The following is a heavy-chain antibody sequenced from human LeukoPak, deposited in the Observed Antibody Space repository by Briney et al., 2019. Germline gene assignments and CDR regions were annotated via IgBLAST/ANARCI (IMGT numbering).Heavy chain of an antibody. J-gene: IGHJ4*02. CDR1: GFTFSTYA. D-gene: IGHD3-22*01. CDR3: AKHSSSGYKPSHYFDY. Sequence: GGSLRLSCAASGFTFSTYAMSWVRQAPGKGLEWVSAISVIGGSTYYADSVKGRFTTSRDNSKNTLYLQMNSLRAEDTAVYYCAKHSSSGYKPSHYFDYWGQGTLVTVSS. V-gene: IGHV3-23*01. CDR2: ISVIGGST.